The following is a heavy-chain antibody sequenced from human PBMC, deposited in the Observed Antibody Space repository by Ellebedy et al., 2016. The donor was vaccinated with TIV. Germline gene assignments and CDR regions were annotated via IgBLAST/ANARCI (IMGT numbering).Heavy chain of an antibody. V-gene: IGHV1-69*13. CDR3: AREGPSRWAGDDAFDI. CDR2: IIPIFGTA. D-gene: IGHD3-16*01. Sequence: SVKVSXXASGGTFSSYAISWVRQAPGQGLEWMGGIIPIFGTANYAQKFQGRVTITADESTSTVYMELSSLRSEDTAVYYCAREGPSRWAGDDAFDIWGQGTMVTVSS. CDR1: GGTFSSYA. J-gene: IGHJ3*02.